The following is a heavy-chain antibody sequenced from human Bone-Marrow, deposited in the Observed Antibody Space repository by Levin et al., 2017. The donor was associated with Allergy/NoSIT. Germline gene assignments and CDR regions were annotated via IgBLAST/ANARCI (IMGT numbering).Heavy chain of an antibody. CDR1: GFSFNSFW. V-gene: IGHV3-74*01. J-gene: IGHJ4*02. CDR3: ARVPSGWSEPGFDY. D-gene: IGHD6-19*01. CDR2: ISNTGTNT. Sequence: PGGSLRLSCAASGFSFNSFWMSWVRQAPGKGLVWVSRISNTGTNTSYADAVKGRFTISRDDAKNTLYLQMNSVRADDTAIYFCARVPSGWSEPGFDYWGQGTQVTVSS.